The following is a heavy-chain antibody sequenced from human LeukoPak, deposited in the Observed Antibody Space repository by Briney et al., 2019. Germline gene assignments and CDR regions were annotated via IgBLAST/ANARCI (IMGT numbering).Heavy chain of an antibody. CDR3: AKAGGSQLLYVGSYFDY. CDR1: GFTFSSYA. D-gene: IGHD2-2*02. V-gene: IGHV3-23*01. J-gene: IGHJ4*02. Sequence: GGSLRLSCAASGFTFSSYAMSWVRQAPGKGLEWVSAISGSGGSTYYADSVKGRFTISRDNSKNTLYLQMNSLRAEDTAVYYCAKAGGSQLLYVGSYFDYWGQGTLVTVSS. CDR2: ISGSGGST.